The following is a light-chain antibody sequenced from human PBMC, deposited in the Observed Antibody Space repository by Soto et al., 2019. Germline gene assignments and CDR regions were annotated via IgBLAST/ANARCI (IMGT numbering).Light chain of an antibody. CDR1: QSVSSY. CDR2: DAS. Sequence: EIVLTQSPATLSLSPGERATLSCRASQSVSSYLAWYQQKPGQAPRLLIYDASNRATGIPARFSGSGSGTDFTLTISSLEPEDVAVYYCQQRSPPITFGQGTRLEIK. V-gene: IGKV3-11*01. J-gene: IGKJ5*01. CDR3: QQRSPPIT.